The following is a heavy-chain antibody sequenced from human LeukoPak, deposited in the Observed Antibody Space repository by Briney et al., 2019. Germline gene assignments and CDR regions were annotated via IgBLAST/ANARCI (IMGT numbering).Heavy chain of an antibody. CDR1: GFTFSGHA. J-gene: IGHJ4*02. CDR2: IDISGDST. D-gene: IGHD4/OR15-4a*01. CDR3: ANEIRPNDY. V-gene: IGHV3-23*05. Sequence: PGGSLRLSCVVSGFTFSGHAMGWVRQAPGRGLEWVSSIDISGDSTSYADSVKGRFTISRDNSKNTLLLQMDSLRAEDSAIYYCANEIRPNDYWGQGTLVTVSS.